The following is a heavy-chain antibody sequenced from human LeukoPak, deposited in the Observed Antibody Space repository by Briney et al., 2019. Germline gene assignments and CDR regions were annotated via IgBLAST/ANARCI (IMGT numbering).Heavy chain of an antibody. D-gene: IGHD5-12*01. CDR2: IYYSGST. J-gene: IGHJ4*02. V-gene: IGHV4-39*01. Sequence: SETLSLTCTVSGGSISSSNYYWGWIRQPPGKGLEWIGSIYYSGSTYYNPSLKSRVTISVDTSKNQFSLKLSSVTAADTAVYYCARRDGYRLGHYFDYWGQGTLVTVSS. CDR1: GGSISSSNYY. CDR3: ARRDGYRLGHYFDY.